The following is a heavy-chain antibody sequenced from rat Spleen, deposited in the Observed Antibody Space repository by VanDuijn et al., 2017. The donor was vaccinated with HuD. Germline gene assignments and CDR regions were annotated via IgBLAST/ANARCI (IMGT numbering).Heavy chain of an antibody. Sequence: EVQLVESDGGLVQPGKSLKLSCAASGFTFSNLGMHWIRQAPTKGLEWAASISHSGRNTYYRDSVRGRFTIPRDNAKSTLYLQLDSLRYEDTATYYCTTDPRYYYSSYMNAWGQGVSVTVSS. CDR2: ISHSGRNT. V-gene: IGHV5-19*01. CDR3: TTDPRYYYSSYMNA. D-gene: IGHD1-2*01. J-gene: IGHJ4*01. CDR1: GFTFSNLG.